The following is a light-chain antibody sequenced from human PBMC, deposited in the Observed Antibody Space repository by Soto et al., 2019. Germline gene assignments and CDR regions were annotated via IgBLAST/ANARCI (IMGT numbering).Light chain of an antibody. CDR3: QQSYDGPQT. CDR2: ATS. CDR1: QSIATF. J-gene: IGKJ1*01. Sequence: QMTQSPSSLSASVGARVTITCRASQSIATFLNWYQQKLGKAPKLLIYATSNLQSGVPSRFSGSGSGTDFTLTISSLQPEDFASYYCQQSYDGPQTFGQGTKVEI. V-gene: IGKV1-39*01.